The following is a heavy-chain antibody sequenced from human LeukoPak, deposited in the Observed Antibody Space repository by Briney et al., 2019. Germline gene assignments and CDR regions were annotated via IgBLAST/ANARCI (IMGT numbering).Heavy chain of an antibody. V-gene: IGHV3-73*01. CDR1: GFTFSGSA. Sequence: GGSLRLSCAASGFTFSGSAMHWVRQASGKGLEWVGRIRSKANNYATVYAASVKGRFTVSRNNSKNTAYMQMNSLKTEDTAVYYCTRFYEFGLDYWGQGTLVTVSS. J-gene: IGHJ4*02. D-gene: IGHD3-3*01. CDR3: TRFYEFGLDY. CDR2: IRSKANNYAT.